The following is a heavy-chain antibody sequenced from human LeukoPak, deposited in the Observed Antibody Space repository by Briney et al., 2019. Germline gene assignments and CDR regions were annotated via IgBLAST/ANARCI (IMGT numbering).Heavy chain of an antibody. Sequence: GGSLRLSCAASGFTFSSYGMHWVRQAPGKGLEWVAVISYDGSNKYYADSVKGRFTISRDNSKNTLYLQMNSLRAEDTAVYYCAKTLRYSGSPRYMDAFDIWGQGTMVTVSS. J-gene: IGHJ3*02. CDR2: ISYDGSNK. D-gene: IGHD1-26*01. CDR1: GFTFSSYG. V-gene: IGHV3-30*18. CDR3: AKTLRYSGSPRYMDAFDI.